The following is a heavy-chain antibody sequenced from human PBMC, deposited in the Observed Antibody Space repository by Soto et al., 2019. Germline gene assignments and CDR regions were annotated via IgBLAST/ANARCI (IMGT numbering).Heavy chain of an antibody. J-gene: IGHJ4*02. CDR1: GFTFSVYY. D-gene: IGHD6-6*01. Sequence: GGSLRLSCTASGFTFSVYYMTWIRQAPGKGLEWVSYISTDGSTIYADSVKGRFTLSRDNAENSVYLQMQSLRVEDTAVYYCASGSSPIGSWGQGTLVTVSS. V-gene: IGHV3-11*01. CDR2: ISTDGSTI. CDR3: ASGSSPIGS.